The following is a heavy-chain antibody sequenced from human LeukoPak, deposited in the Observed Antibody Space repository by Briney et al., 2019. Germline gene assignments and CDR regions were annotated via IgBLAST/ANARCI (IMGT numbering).Heavy chain of an antibody. V-gene: IGHV1-69*06. D-gene: IGHD3-16*02. CDR1: GDTFTTYA. CDR3: ARGGSPLPETKLSLYGARLSYMDV. Sequence: GASVKVSCKTSGDTFTTYAIIWVRQAPGQGLEWMGGIIPMFGTPNYAQRLQGRVTITADKSTKTAYMELSSLRSEDTAVYYCARGGSPLPETKLSLYGARLSYMDVWGKGTTVTVSS. CDR2: IIPMFGTP. J-gene: IGHJ6*03.